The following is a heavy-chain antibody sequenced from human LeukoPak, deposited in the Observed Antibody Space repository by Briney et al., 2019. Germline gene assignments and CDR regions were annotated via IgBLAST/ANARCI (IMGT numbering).Heavy chain of an antibody. V-gene: IGHV3-21*01. CDR2: ISSSSSYI. J-gene: IGHJ4*02. D-gene: IGHD2-2*01. CDR1: AFTCSSYS. CDR3: ARPPSSTSFSPFDY. Sequence: GGNLTCYCSASAFTCSSYSMNRLRQAPGKGLVGVSSISSSSSYIYYADSVKGRFTISRDNAKNSLYLQMSSLRAEDTAVYYCARPPSSTSFSPFDYWGQGTLVTVSS.